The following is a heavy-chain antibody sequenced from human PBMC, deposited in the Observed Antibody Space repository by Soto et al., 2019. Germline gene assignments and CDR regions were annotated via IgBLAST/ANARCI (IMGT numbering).Heavy chain of an antibody. CDR2: IIPTFGTA. CDR1: GGTFSSYA. D-gene: IGHD1-7*01. J-gene: IGHJ4*02. V-gene: IGHV1-69*01. CDR3: PSDPGVPGTYDY. Sequence: QVQLVQSGAEVKKPGPSVKVSCKASGGTFSSYAISWVRRAPGQGLEWMGGIIPTFGTANYAQKFQGRVTITADESTSTAYMELSSLRSEDTAVYYCPSDPGVPGTYDYWGQGTLVTVSS.